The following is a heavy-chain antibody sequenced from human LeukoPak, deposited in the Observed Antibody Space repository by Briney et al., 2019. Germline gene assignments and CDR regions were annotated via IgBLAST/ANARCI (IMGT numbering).Heavy chain of an antibody. D-gene: IGHD4-11*01. V-gene: IGHV5-51*01. CDR3: AVWNQLTTVFDY. Sequence: ASVKVSCKGSGYSFTSYWIGWVRQMPGKGLECMGIIYPGDSDTTYSPSFQGQVTISADKSISTAYLQWSSLKASDTAMYYCAVWNQLTTVFDYWGQGTLVTVSS. J-gene: IGHJ4*02. CDR1: GYSFTSYW. CDR2: IYPGDSDT.